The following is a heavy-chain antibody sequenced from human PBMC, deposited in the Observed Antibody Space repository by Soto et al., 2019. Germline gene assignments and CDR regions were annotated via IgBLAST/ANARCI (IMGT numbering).Heavy chain of an antibody. V-gene: IGHV3-53*04. Sequence: GGSLRLSCAASGFTVSSNYMSWVRQAPGKGLEWVSVIYSGGSTYYADSVKGRFTISRHNSKNTLYLQMNSLRAEDTAVYYCARERGLTGDPLHAFDIWGQGTMVTVSS. CDR3: ARERGLTGDPLHAFDI. CDR1: GFTVSSNY. J-gene: IGHJ3*02. CDR2: IYSGGST. D-gene: IGHD7-27*01.